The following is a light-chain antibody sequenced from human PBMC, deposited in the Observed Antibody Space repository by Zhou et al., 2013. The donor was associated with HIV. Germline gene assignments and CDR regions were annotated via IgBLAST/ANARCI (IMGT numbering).Light chain of an antibody. Sequence: DIQMTQSPSSLSASIGDRVTITCQASQDISIYLNWYQQKPGKAPKSLIYAASSLQSGVPSRFSGSGFGTDFTLTINRLHPEDFATYYCQQANRFPQTFGQGTKVEIK. V-gene: IGKV1-12*01. CDR3: QQANRFPQT. J-gene: IGKJ2*01. CDR2: AAS. CDR1: QDISIY.